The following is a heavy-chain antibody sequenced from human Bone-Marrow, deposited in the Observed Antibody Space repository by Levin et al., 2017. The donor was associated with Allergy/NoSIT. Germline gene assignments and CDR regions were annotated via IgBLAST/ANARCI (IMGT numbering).Heavy chain of an antibody. J-gene: IGHJ6*02. V-gene: IGHV3-9*01. CDR3: AKDMGEYYYYYGMDV. D-gene: IGHD3-16*01. CDR1: GFTFYDYA. CDR2: ISWNGVYI. Sequence: SGGSLRLSCAASGFTFYDYAMHWVRQAPGKGLEWVSGISWNGVYIGYADSVKGRFTISRDKAKNSLYLQMNSLRVEDTALYYCAKDMGEYYYYYGMDVWGQGTTVTVSS.